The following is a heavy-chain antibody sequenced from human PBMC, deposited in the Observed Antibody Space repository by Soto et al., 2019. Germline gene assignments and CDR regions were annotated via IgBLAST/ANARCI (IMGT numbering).Heavy chain of an antibody. J-gene: IGHJ4*02. D-gene: IGHD5-18*01. CDR1: GGSISSGGDY. CDR2: ISFTGST. Sequence: SETRSLTWTVSGGSISSGGDYWNWIRQSPGKGLEWIGYISFTGSTYYNPSLKSRLFISLDTSQNRFSLRLSSVTAADTAVYYCARELAGYSFGPGEVYWGQGMLVTVSS. V-gene: IGHV4-30-4*01. CDR3: ARELAGYSFGPGEVY.